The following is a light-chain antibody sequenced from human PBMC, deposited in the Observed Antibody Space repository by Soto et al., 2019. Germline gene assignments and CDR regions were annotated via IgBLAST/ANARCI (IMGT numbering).Light chain of an antibody. CDR3: QQYGTSIYS. V-gene: IGKV3-20*01. Sequence: EIVLTQSPGTLSLSPGERATLSCRASQSVSGTSLAWYQQKPGQAARLLISDASARATGITDRFSGSGSGTDFTLTISRLEPEDSAVYYCQQYGTSIYSFGQGTKLEIK. J-gene: IGKJ2*03. CDR2: DAS. CDR1: QSVSGTS.